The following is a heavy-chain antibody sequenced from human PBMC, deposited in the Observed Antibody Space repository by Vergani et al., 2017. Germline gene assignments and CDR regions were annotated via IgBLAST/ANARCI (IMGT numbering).Heavy chain of an antibody. V-gene: IGHV1-2*02. CDR2: MNPDDGDT. CDR1: GYTFSDYY. D-gene: IGHD1-14*01. Sequence: QVQLVQSGAELKKPGASVRVSCKASGYTFSDYYIHWVRQAPGQGPDWLGWMNPDDGDTMYAEQFKCRVTMTRVTSLSTGYMDLTRLTSDDTAVYYCARDDARDHLLRWGMDVWGQGTTVTVSS. CDR3: ARDDARDHLLRWGMDV. J-gene: IGHJ6*02.